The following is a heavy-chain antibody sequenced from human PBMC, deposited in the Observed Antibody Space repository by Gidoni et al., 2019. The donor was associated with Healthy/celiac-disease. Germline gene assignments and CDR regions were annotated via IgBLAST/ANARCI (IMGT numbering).Heavy chain of an antibody. V-gene: IGHV3-21*01. D-gene: IGHD3-22*01. J-gene: IGHJ4*02. CDR2: ISSSSSYL. CDR1: GFTFSSYS. Sequence: EVQLVEAGGGLVKPGGCLRLSCAASGFTFSSYSMNWVRQAPGKGLEWVSSISSSSSYLYYADSVKGRFTISRDNAKNSLYLQMNSLRAEDTAVYYCARVTNYYDSSGFDYWGQGTLVTVSS. CDR3: ARVTNYYDSSGFDY.